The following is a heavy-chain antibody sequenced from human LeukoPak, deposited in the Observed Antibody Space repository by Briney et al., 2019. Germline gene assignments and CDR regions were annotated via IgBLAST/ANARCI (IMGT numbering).Heavy chain of an antibody. CDR1: GGTFSSYT. D-gene: IGHD6-19*01. CDR2: IIPILGIA. V-gene: IGHV1-69*02. J-gene: IGHJ3*02. CDR3: AVSNSGWYEGLDAFDI. Sequence: VASVKVSCKASGGTFSSYTISWVRQAPGQGLEWMGRIIPILGIANYAQKFQGRVTITADKSTSTAYMELSSLRSEDTAVYYCAVSNSGWYEGLDAFDIWGQGTMVTVSS.